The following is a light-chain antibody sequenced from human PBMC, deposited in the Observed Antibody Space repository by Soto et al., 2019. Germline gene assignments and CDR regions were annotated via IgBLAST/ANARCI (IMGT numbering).Light chain of an antibody. CDR3: QQYSSTPLT. CDR2: GAS. J-gene: IGKJ4*01. Sequence: EIVLTQSPGTLSLSPGERATLSCRASPSVRRNSLAWYQRKPGQATRLLIYGASSRATGIPDRFSGSGSGTDFTFTISRLEPEDFAVYSCQQYSSTPLTFGGGTKVDIK. CDR1: PSVRRNS. V-gene: IGKV3-20*01.